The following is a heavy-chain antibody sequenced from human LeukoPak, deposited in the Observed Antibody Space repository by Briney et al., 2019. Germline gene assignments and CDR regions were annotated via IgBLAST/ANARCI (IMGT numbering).Heavy chain of an antibody. J-gene: IGHJ4*02. CDR2: VSDSGGHT. CDR1: GFTLINYA. CDR3: ASPKGGRYHEGFDY. Sequence: PGGSLRLSCAASGFTLINYAMSWVRQAPGKGLEWVSAVSDSGGHTYYADSVKGRFTISRDNSKNTLYLQMNSLRAEDTAVYYCASPKGGRYHEGFDYWGQGTLVTVSS. D-gene: IGHD1-26*01. V-gene: IGHV3-23*01.